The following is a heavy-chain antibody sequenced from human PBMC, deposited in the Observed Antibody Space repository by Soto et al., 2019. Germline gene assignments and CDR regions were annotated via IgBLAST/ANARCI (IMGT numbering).Heavy chain of an antibody. CDR1: GGTFSSYT. D-gene: IGHD3-22*01. J-gene: IGHJ3*02. CDR3: ERSLNYYDSSGYPYAFDI. Sequence: SVKVSCKASGGTFSSYTISWVRQAPGQGLEWMGRIIPILGIANYAQKFQGRVTITADKSTSTAYMELSSLRSEDTAVYYCERSLNYYDSSGYPYAFDIWGQGTMVTVSS. V-gene: IGHV1-69*02. CDR2: IIPILGIA.